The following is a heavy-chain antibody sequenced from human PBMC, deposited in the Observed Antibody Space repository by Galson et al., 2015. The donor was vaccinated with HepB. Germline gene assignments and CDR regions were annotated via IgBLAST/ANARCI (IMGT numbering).Heavy chain of an antibody. J-gene: IGHJ4*02. Sequence: SLRLSCAASGFTFSNAWMNWVRQAPGKGLEWVGRIKSKTDGGKTDYAAPVKGRFTISRDDSKNTLYLQMNSLKTEDAALYYCTTGLKFWGQGTLVTVSS. CDR3: TTGLKF. CDR2: IKSKTDGGKT. CDR1: GFTFSNAW. D-gene: IGHD2-21*02. V-gene: IGHV3-15*01.